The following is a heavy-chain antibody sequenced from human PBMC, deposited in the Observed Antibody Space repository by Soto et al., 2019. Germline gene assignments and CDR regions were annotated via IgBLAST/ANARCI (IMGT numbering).Heavy chain of an antibody. CDR3: ARGFIAAAGTDYYYYGMDV. V-gene: IGHV1-18*01. Sequence: ASVKVSCKASGYTFTTFGISWVRQAPGQGLEWVGWISANNGNTKYSQKFQGRVSLTTETSASTAYMELRSLRSDDTAVYYCARGFIAAAGTDYYYYGMDVWGQGTTVTVSS. D-gene: IGHD6-13*01. CDR2: ISANNGNT. J-gene: IGHJ6*02. CDR1: GYTFTTFG.